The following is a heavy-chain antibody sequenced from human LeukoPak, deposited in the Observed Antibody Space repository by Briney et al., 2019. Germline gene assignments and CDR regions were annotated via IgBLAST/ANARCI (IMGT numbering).Heavy chain of an antibody. V-gene: IGHV4-4*07. CDR3: ARQRYYGSGSWVYYYYYMDV. CDR2: IYTSGST. CDR1: GGSISSYY. Sequence: SETLSLTCTVSGGSISSYYWSWIRQPAGKGLEWIGRIYTSGSTNYNPSLKSRVTMSVDTSKNQFSLKLSSVTAADTAVYYCARQRYYGSGSWVYYYYYMDVWGKGTTVTISS. J-gene: IGHJ6*03. D-gene: IGHD3-10*01.